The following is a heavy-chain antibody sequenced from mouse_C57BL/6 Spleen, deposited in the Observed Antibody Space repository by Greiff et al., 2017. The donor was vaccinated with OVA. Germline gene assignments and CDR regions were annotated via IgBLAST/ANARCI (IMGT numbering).Heavy chain of an antibody. CDR1: GYSITSGYY. CDR2: ISYDGSN. CDR3: ARERYYGSSFLWYFDV. J-gene: IGHJ1*03. D-gene: IGHD1-1*01. V-gene: IGHV3-6*01. Sequence: VQLKQSGPGLVKPSQSLSLTCSVTGYSITSGYYWNWIRQFPGNKLEWMGYISYDGSNNYNPSLKNRISITRDTSKNQFFLKLNSVTTEDTATYYCARERYYGSSFLWYFDVWGTGTTVTVSS.